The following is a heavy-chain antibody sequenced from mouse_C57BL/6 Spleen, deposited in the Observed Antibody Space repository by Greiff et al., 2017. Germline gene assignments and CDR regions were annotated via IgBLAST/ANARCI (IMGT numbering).Heavy chain of an antibody. V-gene: IGHV1-54*01. CDR2: INPGSGGT. Sequence: VQLQQSGAELVRPGTSVKVSCKASGYAFTNYLIEWVKQRPGQGLEWIGVINPGSGGTNYNEKFKGKATLTADKSSSTAYMQLSSLTSEDSAVYFCARGGMVIHFDYWGQGTTLTVSS. D-gene: IGHD2-2*01. CDR1: GYAFTNYL. CDR3: ARGGMVIHFDY. J-gene: IGHJ2*01.